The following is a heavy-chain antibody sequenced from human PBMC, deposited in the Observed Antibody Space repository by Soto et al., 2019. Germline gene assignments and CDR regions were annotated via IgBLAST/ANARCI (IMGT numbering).Heavy chain of an antibody. D-gene: IGHD2-2*01. V-gene: IGHV1-69*13. CDR3: ARGPYCISTSCYGLEYYGMDV. J-gene: IGHJ6*02. CDR1: GYTFTDYG. CDR2: IIPIFGTA. Sequence: VASVKVSCKASGYTFTDYGITWVRQAPGQGLEWMGGIIPIFGTANYAQKFQGRVTITADESTSTAYMELSSLRSEDTAVYYCARGPYCISTSCYGLEYYGMDVWGQGTTVTVSS.